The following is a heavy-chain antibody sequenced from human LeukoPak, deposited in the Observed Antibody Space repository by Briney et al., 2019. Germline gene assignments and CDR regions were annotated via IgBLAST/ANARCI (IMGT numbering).Heavy chain of an antibody. D-gene: IGHD3-9*01. CDR2: INWNGGST. V-gene: IGHV3-20*04. Sequence: GGSLRLSCAASGFTFSSYSMNWVRQAPGKGLEWVSGINWNGGSTGYADSVKGRFTISRDNAKNSLYLQMNSLRAEDTALYYCARVKGEYDILTGYYTSYYYYMDVWGKGTTVTVPS. J-gene: IGHJ6*03. CDR1: GFTFSSYS. CDR3: ARVKGEYDILTGYYTSYYYYMDV.